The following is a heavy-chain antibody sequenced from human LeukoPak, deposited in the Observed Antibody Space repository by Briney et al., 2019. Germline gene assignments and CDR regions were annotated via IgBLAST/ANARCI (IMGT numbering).Heavy chain of an antibody. J-gene: IGHJ5*02. CDR1: GGSFSGYY. CDR2: INHSGST. Sequence: PSETLSLTCAVYGGSFSGYYWSWIRQPPGKGLEWIGEINHSGSTNYNPSLKSRVTISVDTSKNQFSLKLSSVTAADTAVYYCARRPPRKFDPWGQGTLVTVSS. CDR3: ARRPPRKFDP. V-gene: IGHV4-34*01.